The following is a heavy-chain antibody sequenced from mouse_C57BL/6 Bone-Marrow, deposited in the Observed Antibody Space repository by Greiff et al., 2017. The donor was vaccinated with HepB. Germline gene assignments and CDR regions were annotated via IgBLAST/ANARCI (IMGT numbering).Heavy chain of an antibody. V-gene: IGHV5-17*01. Sequence: EVQRVESGGGLVKPGGSLKLSCAASGFTFSDYGMHWVRQAPEKGLEWVAYISSGSSTIYYADTVKGRFTISRDNAKNTLFLRMTSLRSEDTAMYYCAINYGSSYILAYWGQGTLVTVSA. J-gene: IGHJ3*01. CDR3: AINYGSSYILAY. CDR1: GFTFSDYG. D-gene: IGHD1-1*01. CDR2: ISSGSSTI.